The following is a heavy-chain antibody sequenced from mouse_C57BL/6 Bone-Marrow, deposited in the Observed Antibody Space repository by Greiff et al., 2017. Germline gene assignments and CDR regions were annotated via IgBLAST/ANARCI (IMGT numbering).Heavy chain of an antibody. V-gene: IGHV1-69*01. Sequence: QVQLQQPGAELVMPGASVKLSCKASGYTFTSYWMHWVKQRPGQGLEWIGEIDPSDSYTNYNQKFKGKSTLTVDKSSSAAYMQLSSLTSEDSAVYYCARGSNWAYWGQGTLVTVSA. CDR1: GYTFTSYW. D-gene: IGHD2-5*01. CDR2: IDPSDSYT. CDR3: ARGSNWAY. J-gene: IGHJ3*01.